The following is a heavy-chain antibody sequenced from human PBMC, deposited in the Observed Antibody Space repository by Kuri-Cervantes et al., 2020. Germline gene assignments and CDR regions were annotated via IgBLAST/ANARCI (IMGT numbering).Heavy chain of an antibody. D-gene: IGHD1-7*01. J-gene: IGHJ6*03. CDR2: ISAYNGNT. CDR1: GYTFTSYG. CDR3: ATTPYNWNYKVGYYYYMDV. Sequence: ASVKVSCKASGYTFTSYGISWVRQAPGQGLEWMGWISAYNGNTNYAQKLQGRVTMTEDTSTDTAYMELSSLRSEDTAVYYCATTPYNWNYKVGYYYYMDVWGKGTTVTVSS. V-gene: IGHV1-18*01.